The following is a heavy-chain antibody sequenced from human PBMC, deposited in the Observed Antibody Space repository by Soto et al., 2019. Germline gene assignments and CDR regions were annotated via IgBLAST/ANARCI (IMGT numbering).Heavy chain of an antibody. Sequence: GGSLRLSCVASGFTLSSYSMNWVRQAPGKGLEWISYISSGSDTIYYADSVKGRFTVSRDNAKNSLYLQMNSLRAEDTAVYYCAKDARYYDFWSGYYSDYYFDYWGQGTLVTVSS. CDR1: GFTLSSYS. J-gene: IGHJ4*02. CDR3: AKDARYYDFWSGYYSDYYFDY. D-gene: IGHD3-3*01. CDR2: ISSGSDTI. V-gene: IGHV3-48*01.